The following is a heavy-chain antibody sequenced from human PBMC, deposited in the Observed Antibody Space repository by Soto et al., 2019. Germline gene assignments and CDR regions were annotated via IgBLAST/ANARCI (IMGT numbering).Heavy chain of an antibody. V-gene: IGHV4-59*08. D-gene: IGHD3-16*02. CDR1: GGSISSYY. Sequence: PSETLSLTCTVSGGSISSYYWSWIRQPPGKGLEWIGYIYYSGSTNYNPSLKSRVTISVDTSKNQFSLKLSSVTAADMAVYYCARLSDYIWGSYRSTAFDYWGQGTLVTVSS. J-gene: IGHJ4*02. CDR3: ARLSDYIWGSYRSTAFDY. CDR2: IYYSGST.